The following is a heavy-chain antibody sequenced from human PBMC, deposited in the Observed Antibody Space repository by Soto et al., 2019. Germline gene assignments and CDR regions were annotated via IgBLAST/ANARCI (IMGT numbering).Heavy chain of an antibody. CDR2: IKSKTDGGTT. CDR1: GFTFSNAW. J-gene: IGHJ4*02. D-gene: IGHD6-19*01. CDR3: TTAGYSSGWVTAEVDY. Sequence: EVQLVESGGGLVKPGGSLRLSCAASGFTFSNAWMSWVRQAPGKGLEWVGRIKSKTDGGTTDYAAPVNGRFTISRDDSKNTLYLQMNSLKTEDTDVYYCTTAGYSSGWVTAEVDYWGQGTLVTVSS. V-gene: IGHV3-15*01.